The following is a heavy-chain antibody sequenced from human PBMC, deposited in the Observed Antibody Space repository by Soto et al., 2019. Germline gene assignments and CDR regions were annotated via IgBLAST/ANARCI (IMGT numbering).Heavy chain of an antibody. CDR2: IRSKANNYAT. CDR3: TRPRLEWYWFDA. V-gene: IGHV3-73*02. D-gene: IGHD3-3*01. Sequence: EVQLVESGGGLVQPGGSLKLSCAASGFTFSDPTLHWVRQVSGKGLEWIGRIRSKANNYATTYSASVTGRFTISRDDSKNTAYLQMNSLKTEDTAVYYCTRPRLEWYWFDAWGQGTLVIVSS. J-gene: IGHJ5*02. CDR1: GFTFSDPT.